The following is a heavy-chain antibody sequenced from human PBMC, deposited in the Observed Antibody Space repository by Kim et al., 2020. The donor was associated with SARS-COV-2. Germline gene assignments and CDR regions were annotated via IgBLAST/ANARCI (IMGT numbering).Heavy chain of an antibody. CDR3: ARAPQQLVSYYYYYGMDV. CDR1: GDSVSSNSAA. Sequence: SQTLSLTCAISGDSVSSNSAAWNWIRQSPSRGLEWLGRTYYRSKWYNDYAVSVKSRITINPDTSKNQFSLQLNSVTPEDTAVYYCARAPQQLVSYYYYYGMDVWGQGTTVTVSS. CDR2: TYYRSKWYN. D-gene: IGHD6-13*01. J-gene: IGHJ6*02. V-gene: IGHV6-1*01.